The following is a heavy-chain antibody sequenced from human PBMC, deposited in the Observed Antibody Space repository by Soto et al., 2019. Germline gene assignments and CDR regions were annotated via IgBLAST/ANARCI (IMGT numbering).Heavy chain of an antibody. J-gene: IGHJ4*02. CDR2: ISGSDGKT. CDR1: GFSFGGYA. CDR3: ARWSYLDY. V-gene: IGHV3-23*01. Sequence: GGSLRLSCAASGFSFGGYALSWVRQAPGKGLGWVSTISGSDGKTFYADSVKGRFSISRDTSQSTLYLQMNSLRADDTAMYYCARWSYLDYWGQGTRVTVSS. D-gene: IGHD3-3*01.